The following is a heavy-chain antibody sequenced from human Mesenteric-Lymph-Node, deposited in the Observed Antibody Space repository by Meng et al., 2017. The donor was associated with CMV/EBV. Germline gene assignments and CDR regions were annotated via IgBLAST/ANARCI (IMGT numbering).Heavy chain of an antibody. D-gene: IGHD2-2*01. CDR2: INHSGST. Sequence: SETLSLTCAVYGGSFSGYYWSWIRQPPGKGLEWIGEINHSGSTNYHPSLKSRVTISVDTSKNQFSLKLSAVTAADPAVYYCAREGGLSGMDVWGQGTTVTVSS. CDR3: AREGGLSGMDV. CDR1: GGSFSGYY. J-gene: IGHJ6*02. V-gene: IGHV4-34*01.